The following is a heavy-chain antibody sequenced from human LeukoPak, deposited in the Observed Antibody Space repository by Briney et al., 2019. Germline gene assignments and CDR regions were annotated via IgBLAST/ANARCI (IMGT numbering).Heavy chain of an antibody. D-gene: IGHD2-2*01. CDR2: IYYSGST. V-gene: IGHV4-39*07. CDR1: GGSISSSSYY. J-gene: IGHJ5*02. CDR3: ARVGSAAHLKRNHWFDP. Sequence: SETLSLTCTVSGGSISSSSYYWGWIRQPPGKGLEWIGSIYYSGSTYYNPSLKSRVTISVDTSKNQFSLKLSSVTAADTAVYYCARVGSAAHLKRNHWFDPWGQGTLVTVSS.